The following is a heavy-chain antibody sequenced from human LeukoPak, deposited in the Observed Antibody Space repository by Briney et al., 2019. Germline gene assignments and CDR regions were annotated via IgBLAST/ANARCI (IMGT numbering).Heavy chain of an antibody. CDR2: IYYSGST. CDR3: ARHKDYYYSYMDV. Sequence: PSETLSLTCSVSGDSMSTSSYYWGWIRQPPGKGLERIWTIYYSGSTYYNPSLTSRVTISVDTSKNHFHLKLSSVTAADTAVYYCARHKDYYYSYMDVWGKGTTVTISS. CDR1: GDSMSTSSYY. J-gene: IGHJ6*03. V-gene: IGHV4-39*01.